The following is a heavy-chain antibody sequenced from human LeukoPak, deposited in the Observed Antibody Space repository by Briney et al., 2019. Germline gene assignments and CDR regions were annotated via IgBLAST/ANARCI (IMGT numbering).Heavy chain of an antibody. V-gene: IGHV3-30-3*01. CDR3: AREGVYSNGPFDY. Sequence: GGSLRLSCATSGFTFSSYAMHWVRQAPGKGLEWVAVISHDGNNKYNADSVKGRFTISRDNSKNTLYLQTNSLRAEDTAVYYCAREGVYSNGPFDYWGQGTRVTVSS. CDR2: ISHDGNNK. D-gene: IGHD5-18*01. CDR1: GFTFSSYA. J-gene: IGHJ4*02.